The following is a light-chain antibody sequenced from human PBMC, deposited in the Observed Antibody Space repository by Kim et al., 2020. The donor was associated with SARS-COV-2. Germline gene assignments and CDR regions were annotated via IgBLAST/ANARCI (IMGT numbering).Light chain of an antibody. Sequence: SYELTQPSSVSVSPGQTARITCSGDVLAKKYARWFQQKPGQAPVQVIYKDSERRSGVPERFSGSSSGTTVTLTISGAQVEDEADYYCYSSADNNLVFGAG. CDR3: YSSADNNLV. J-gene: IGLJ2*01. V-gene: IGLV3-27*01. CDR2: KDS. CDR1: VLAKKY.